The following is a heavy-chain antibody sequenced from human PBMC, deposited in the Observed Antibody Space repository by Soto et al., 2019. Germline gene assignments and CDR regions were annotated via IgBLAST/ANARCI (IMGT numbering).Heavy chain of an antibody. CDR2: INAGNGNT. CDR1: GYTFTSYA. Sequence: QVQLVQSGAEVKKPGASVKVSCKASGYTFTSYAMHWVRQAPGQRLEWMGWINAGNGNTKYSQKFQGRVTITRDTSVSTAYMELSSLRSEDTAVYYCARVSSPSSSGSTYDYWGQGTLVTVSS. V-gene: IGHV1-3*01. CDR3: ARVSSPSSSGSTYDY. J-gene: IGHJ4*02. D-gene: IGHD6-13*01.